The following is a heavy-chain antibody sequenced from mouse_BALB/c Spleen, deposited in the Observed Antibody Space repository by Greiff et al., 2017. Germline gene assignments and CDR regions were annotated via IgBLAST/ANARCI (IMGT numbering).Heavy chain of an antibody. CDR1: GYTFTSYW. D-gene: IGHD4-1*02. V-gene: IGHV1-69*02. CDR2: IYPSDSYT. J-gene: IGHJ3*01. CDR3: TRGPTGTWFAY. Sequence: VQLQQPGAELVRPGASVKLSCKASGYTFTSYWINWVKQRPGQGLEWIGNIYPSDSYTNYNQKFKDKATLTVDKSSSTAYMQLSSPTSEDSAVYYCTRGPTGTWFAYWGQGTLVTVSA.